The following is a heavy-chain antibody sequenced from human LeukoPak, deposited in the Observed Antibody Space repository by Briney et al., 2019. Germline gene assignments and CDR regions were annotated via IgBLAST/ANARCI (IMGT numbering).Heavy chain of an antibody. CDR3: ARDLAATEDAFDF. CDR1: GFRFASSW. V-gene: IGHV5-51*01. J-gene: IGHJ3*01. CDR2: IYPGDSDT. D-gene: IGHD2-15*01. Sequence: GESLKISCQTSGFRFASSWIGWVRQTPGKGLEWMGIIYPGDSDTRYSPPFQGQVTISVDESTNTAYLQWSSLKASDTAMYYCARDLAATEDAFDFWGQGTMVTVSS.